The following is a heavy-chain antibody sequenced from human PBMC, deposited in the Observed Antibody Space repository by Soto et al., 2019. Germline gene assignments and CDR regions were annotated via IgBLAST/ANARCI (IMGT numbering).Heavy chain of an antibody. Sequence: PGGSLRLSCAASGFTFSSYWMSWVRQAPGKGLEWVANIKQDGSEKYYVDSVKGRFTISRDNAKNSLYLQMNSLRAEDTAVYYCARDVGGITIFGVVTIFDYWGQGTLVTVSS. J-gene: IGHJ4*02. CDR1: GFTFSSYW. CDR3: ARDVGGITIFGVVTIFDY. CDR2: IKQDGSEK. D-gene: IGHD3-3*01. V-gene: IGHV3-7*01.